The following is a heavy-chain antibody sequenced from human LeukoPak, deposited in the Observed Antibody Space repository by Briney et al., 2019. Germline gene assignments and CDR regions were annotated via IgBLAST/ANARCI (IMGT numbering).Heavy chain of an antibody. V-gene: IGHV3-74*01. D-gene: IGHD3-22*01. CDR3: ARANHPTYYDSSGYYQDY. CDR2: INTDGSIT. J-gene: IGHJ4*02. CDR1: GFTFSRYW. Sequence: GGSLRLSCAASGFTFSRYWMHWVRQVPGKGLVWVSRINTDGSITNYADSVKGRSTISRDNAKNTLYLQMNSLRAEDTGVYYCARANHPTYYDSSGYYQDYWGQGTLVTVSS.